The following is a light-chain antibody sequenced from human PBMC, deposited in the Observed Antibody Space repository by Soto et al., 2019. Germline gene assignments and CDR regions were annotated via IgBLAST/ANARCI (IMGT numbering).Light chain of an antibody. V-gene: IGLV4-69*01. Sequence: QPVLTQSPSASASLGASVKLTCTLSSRHNTNAIAWHQQQPKKGPRFLMKVNSDGSHFKGDGIPDRFSGSSSGAERYLTISSPQSEDEADYYCQAWATGIHIFGGGTKVTVL. CDR2: VNSDGSH. J-gene: IGLJ2*01. CDR3: QAWATGIHI. CDR1: SRHNTNA.